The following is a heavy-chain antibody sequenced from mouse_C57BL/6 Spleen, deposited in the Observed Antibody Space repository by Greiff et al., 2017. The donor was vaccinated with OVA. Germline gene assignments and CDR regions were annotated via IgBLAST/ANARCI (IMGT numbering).Heavy chain of an antibody. J-gene: IGHJ2*01. CDR1: GYSITSGYY. Sequence: VQLQQSGPGLVKPSQSLSLTCSVTGYSITSGYYWNWIRQFPGNKLEWMGYISYDGSNNYNPSLKNRISITRDTSKNQFFLKLNSVTTEDTATYYCARVGTTVVAPDYWGQGTTLTVSS. V-gene: IGHV3-6*01. CDR2: ISYDGSN. CDR3: ARVGTTVVAPDY. D-gene: IGHD1-1*01.